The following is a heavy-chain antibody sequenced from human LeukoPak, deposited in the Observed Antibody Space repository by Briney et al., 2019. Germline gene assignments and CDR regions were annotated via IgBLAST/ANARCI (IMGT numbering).Heavy chain of an antibody. CDR3: ARHIASSGWYGDFQH. CDR1: GGSISSSTSY. D-gene: IGHD6-19*01. Sequence: KTSETLSLTCTVSGGSISSSTSYWGWIRQPPGEGLEWIGTIYYSGSTYYNPSLKSRVTISVDTSKNLFSLKLSSVTAADTAVYYCARHIASSGWYGDFQHWGQGTLVTVSS. J-gene: IGHJ1*01. CDR2: IYYSGST. V-gene: IGHV4-39*01.